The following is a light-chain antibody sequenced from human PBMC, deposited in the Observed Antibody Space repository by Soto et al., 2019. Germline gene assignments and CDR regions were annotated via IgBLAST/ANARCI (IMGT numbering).Light chain of an antibody. Sequence: QSALTQPASVSGSPGQSITISCAGTSGDVGAFDYVSWYQHHPGKVPKLMIYDVSDRPSGGSTRFSGSKSANMASLTISGLQADDEADYYCAAYTTSSTLVFGGGTQLTVL. V-gene: IGLV2-14*03. CDR2: DVS. CDR1: SGDVGAFDY. J-gene: IGLJ3*02. CDR3: AAYTTSSTLV.